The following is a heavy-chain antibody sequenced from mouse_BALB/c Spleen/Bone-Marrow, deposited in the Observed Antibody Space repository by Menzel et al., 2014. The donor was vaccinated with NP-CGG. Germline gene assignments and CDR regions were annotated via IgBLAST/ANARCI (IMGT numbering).Heavy chain of an antibody. Sequence: QVHVKQSGAELVRPGASVKLSCKASGYSFTNYWMNWVKPRPGQGLEWIGMIHPSDSETRLNQKFKDKATLTVDKSSSTAYMQLSSPTSEDSAVYYCARFGNYEGFTYWGQGTLVTVSA. CDR3: ARFGNYEGFTY. J-gene: IGHJ3*01. CDR2: IHPSDSET. CDR1: GYSFTNYW. D-gene: IGHD2-1*01. V-gene: IGHV1-74*01.